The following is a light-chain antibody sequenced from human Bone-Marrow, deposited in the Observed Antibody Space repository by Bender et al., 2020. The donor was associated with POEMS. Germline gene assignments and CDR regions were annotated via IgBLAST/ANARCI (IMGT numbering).Light chain of an antibody. CDR3: ISYAGDYNLV. CDR2: EVT. V-gene: IGLV2-8*01. CDR1: SSDVGDYTA. J-gene: IGLJ3*02. Sequence: QSALTQPPSASGSPGQSVTISCTGTSSDVGDYTAVSWYQQHPGKAPKLMIYEVTKRPSGVPDRFSGSKSGNTASLTVSGLQAEDEADYYCISYAGDYNLVFGGGTKLTVL.